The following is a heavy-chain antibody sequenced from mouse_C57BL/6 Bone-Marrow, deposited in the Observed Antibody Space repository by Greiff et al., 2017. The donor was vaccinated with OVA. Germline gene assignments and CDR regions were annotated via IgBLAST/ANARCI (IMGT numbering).Heavy chain of an antibody. CDR3: ARGVITTPYYAMDY. CDR2: ISDGGSYT. V-gene: IGHV5-4*03. Sequence: EVKLEESGGGLVKPGGSLKLSCAASGFTFSSYAMSWVRQTPEKRLEWVATISDGGSYTYYPDNVKGRFTISRDNAKNNLYLQMSHLKSEDTAMYYCARGVITTPYYAMDYWGQGTSVTVSS. J-gene: IGHJ4*01. D-gene: IGHD1-1*01. CDR1: GFTFSSYA.